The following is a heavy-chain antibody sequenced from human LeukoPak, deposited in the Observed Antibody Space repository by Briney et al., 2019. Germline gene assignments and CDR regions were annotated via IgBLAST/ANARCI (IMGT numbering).Heavy chain of an antibody. V-gene: IGHV3-23*01. CDR3: TKPDSSGWHSIDY. CDR1: GFTFSSYA. D-gene: IGHD6-19*01. Sequence: GGSLRLSCAASGFTFSSYAMSWVRQAPGKGLEWVSAISGSGGSTYYADSVKGRFTISRDNSKNTLYLQMNSLRAEDTAVYYCTKPDSSGWHSIDYWGQGTLVTVSS. CDR2: ISGSGGST. J-gene: IGHJ4*02.